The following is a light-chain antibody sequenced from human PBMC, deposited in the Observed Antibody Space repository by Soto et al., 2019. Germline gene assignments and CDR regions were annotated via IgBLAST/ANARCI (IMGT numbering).Light chain of an antibody. CDR3: SSYTSSSSYV. J-gene: IGLJ1*01. Sequence: LTQPASVSGSPGQSITISCTGTSSDVGGYKYVSWYQQHPGKAPKLMIYTVSNRPSGVSNRFSGSKSGNTASLTISGLQAEDEADYYCSSYTSSSSYVFGAGTKVTVL. CDR2: TVS. CDR1: SSDVGGYKY. V-gene: IGLV2-14*01.